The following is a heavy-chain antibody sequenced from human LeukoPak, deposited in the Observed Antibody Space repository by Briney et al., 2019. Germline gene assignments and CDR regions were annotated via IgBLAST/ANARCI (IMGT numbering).Heavy chain of an antibody. D-gene: IGHD6-13*01. CDR2: INHSGST. J-gene: IGHJ4*02. CDR3: ARGVAAAGIGPYYFDY. V-gene: IGHV4-34*01. Sequence: PSETLSLTCAVYGGSSSGYYWSWICQPPGKGLEWIGEINHSGSTNYNPSLKSRVTISVDTSKNQFSLKLSSVTAADTAVYYCARGVAAAGIGPYYFDYWGQGTLVTVSS. CDR1: GGSSSGYY.